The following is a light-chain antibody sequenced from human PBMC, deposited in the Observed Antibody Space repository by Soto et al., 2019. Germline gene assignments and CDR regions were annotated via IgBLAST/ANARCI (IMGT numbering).Light chain of an antibody. CDR1: SSDIGGSNF. Sequence: QSALPQPRSVSGSPGQSVTISCTGTSSDIGGSNFVSWYQQHPGKAPKLMIYDVTKRPSGVPDRFSGSKSGNTASLTISGLQADDEADYYCCSYTGRVVFGGGTKVNVL. CDR3: CSYTGRVV. J-gene: IGLJ2*01. V-gene: IGLV2-11*01. CDR2: DVT.